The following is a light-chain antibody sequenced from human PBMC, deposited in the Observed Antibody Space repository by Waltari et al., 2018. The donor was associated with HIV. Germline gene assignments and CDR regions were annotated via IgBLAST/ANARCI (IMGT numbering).Light chain of an antibody. CDR1: SSDVGGYNS. J-gene: IGLJ1*01. CDR2: EVS. V-gene: IGLV2-11*01. Sequence: QSALTQPRSVSGSPGQSVTISCPGPSSDVGGYNSVSWYQQPPGKAPQLLIYEVSKWPAGVPDRFSGSKSGNTASLTISGLRADDEADYYCCSYGGTYNVFGTGTKVTIL. CDR3: CSYGGTYNV.